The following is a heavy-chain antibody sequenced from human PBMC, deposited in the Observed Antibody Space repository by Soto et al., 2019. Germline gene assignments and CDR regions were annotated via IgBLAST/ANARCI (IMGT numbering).Heavy chain of an antibody. J-gene: IGHJ6*02. D-gene: IGHD3-22*01. CDR3: AKGARSKDYYDNGGYYLYYYYVMDV. CDR1: GFTFSSYA. V-gene: IGHV3-23*01. CDR2: LSGSGVST. Sequence: EVQLLESGGGLVQPGGSLSLSCAASGFTFSSYAMTWVRQALGKGLEWVSSLSGSGVSTYYADSVKGRFTISRDNSKNTMNLQTTSLRSQVTAVYYCAKGARSKDYYDNGGYYLYYYYVMDVWGQGTTIRVSS.